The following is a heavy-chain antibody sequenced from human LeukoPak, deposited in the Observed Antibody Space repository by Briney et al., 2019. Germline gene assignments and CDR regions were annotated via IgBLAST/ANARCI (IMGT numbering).Heavy chain of an antibody. CDR2: VYPSGNT. CDR3: ARAESGHYYFDY. CDR1: GYSISSGYY. D-gene: IGHD5-12*01. J-gene: IGHJ4*02. V-gene: IGHV4-4*07. Sequence: SETLSLTCTVSGYSISSGYYWSWVRQPAGRGLEWIGRVYPSGNTNYNPYNPSLTDRVIISIDTSRSQFSLILTSVTAADTAMYYCARAESGHYYFDYWGRGTLVTVSS.